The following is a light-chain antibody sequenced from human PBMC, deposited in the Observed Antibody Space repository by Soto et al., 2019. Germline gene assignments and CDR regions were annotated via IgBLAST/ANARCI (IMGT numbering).Light chain of an antibody. CDR2: AVS. V-gene: IGLV2-14*03. CDR1: SSDIGSYNH. J-gene: IGLJ1*01. CDR3: ISYTDRQSYL. Sequence: QSVLTQPASVSGSPGQSITISCSGTSSDIGSYNHVAWHQQFPGKSPKLMIYAVSDRPSGVSDRFSGSKSGITASLTISGLQTEDEADYYCISYTDRQSYLFGTGTKGTVL.